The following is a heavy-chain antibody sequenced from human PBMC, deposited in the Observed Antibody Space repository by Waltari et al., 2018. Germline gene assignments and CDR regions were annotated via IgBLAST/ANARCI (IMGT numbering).Heavy chain of an antibody. CDR2: IYSDGTT. CDR1: GDSINSRDYY. V-gene: IGHV4-61*09. CDR3: ARGELGLRRFDY. D-gene: IGHD7-27*01. Sequence: VQLQESGPGLVQPSQTLSLICSVSGDSINSRDYYWTWIRQPAGKGLEWIGYIYSDGTTNYNPSLIGRLTMALDTSKTQFSLKLSFMTAADTAVYYCARGELGLRRFDYWGRGALVTVSS. J-gene: IGHJ4*02.